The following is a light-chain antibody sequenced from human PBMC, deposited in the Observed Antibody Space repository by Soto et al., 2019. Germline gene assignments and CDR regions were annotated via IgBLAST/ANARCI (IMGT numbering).Light chain of an antibody. Sequence: EIVMTQSPASLSVSPGDGATLPCSASQSVASNVAWYQQKPGQGPRLLIHGASTRAVGVPARFSGSGSGTDFTLTISSLQSEDFAVYYCQQYHNWPPQYTFGQGTKLQIK. V-gene: IGKV3-15*01. CDR2: GAS. J-gene: IGKJ2*01. CDR1: QSVASN. CDR3: QQYHNWPPQYT.